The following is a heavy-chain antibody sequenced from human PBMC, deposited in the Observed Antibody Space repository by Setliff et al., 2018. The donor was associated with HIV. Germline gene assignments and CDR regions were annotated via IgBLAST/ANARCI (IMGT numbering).Heavy chain of an antibody. J-gene: IGHJ3*02. V-gene: IGHV4-39*02. D-gene: IGHD3-22*01. CDR1: GASITTDTYY. CDR3: ARDSSGSIDAFDI. CDR2: IYHRGST. Sequence: KPSETLSLTCTVSGASITTDTYYWAWIRQPPGKGLEWIGSIYHRGSTHHNPSLKSRVTFSVDTSKNQFSLKLSSVTAADTAVYYCARDSSGSIDAFDIWGQGTMVTVS.